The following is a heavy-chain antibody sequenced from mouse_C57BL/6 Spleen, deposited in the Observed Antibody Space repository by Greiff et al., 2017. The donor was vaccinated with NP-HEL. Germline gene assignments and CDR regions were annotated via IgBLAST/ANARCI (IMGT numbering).Heavy chain of an antibody. J-gene: IGHJ1*03. Sequence: QVQLKESGPELVKPGASVKISCKASGYSFTSYYIHWVKQRPGQGLEWIGWIYPGSGNTKYNEKFKGKATLTADTSSSTAYMQLSSLTSEYSAVYYCARSSWDDWYFDVWGTGTTVTVSS. V-gene: IGHV1-66*01. CDR3: ARSSWDDWYFDV. D-gene: IGHD4-1*01. CDR2: IYPGSGNT. CDR1: GYSFTSYY.